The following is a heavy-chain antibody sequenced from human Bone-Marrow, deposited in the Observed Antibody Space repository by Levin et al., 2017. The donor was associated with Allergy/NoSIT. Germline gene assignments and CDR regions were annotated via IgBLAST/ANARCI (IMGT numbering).Heavy chain of an antibody. CDR2: IIPLTGIA. CDR3: ARSSVAPYYYYGLDV. J-gene: IGHJ6*02. D-gene: IGHD6-19*01. V-gene: IGHV1-69*10. Sequence: SVKVSCKASGGSFSSYTFNWVRQAPGQGLEWMGGIIPLTGIANYAQRFQGRVTITADESTSTAHLEVSSLTSEDTAIYYCARSSVAPYYYYGLDVWGQGTTVTVSS. CDR1: GGSFSSYT.